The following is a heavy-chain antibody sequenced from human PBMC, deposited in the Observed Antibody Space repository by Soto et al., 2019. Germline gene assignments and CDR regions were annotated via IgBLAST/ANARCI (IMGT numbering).Heavy chain of an antibody. CDR1: GGSISSYY. V-gene: IGHV4-59*08. CDR2: IYYSGST. CDR3: ARLFSDILTGYQLDV. J-gene: IGHJ6*02. D-gene: IGHD3-9*01. Sequence: SETLSLTCTVSGGSISSYYWSWIRQPPGKGLEWIGYIYYSGSTNYNPSLKSRVTISVDTSKNQFSLKLSSVTAADTAVYYCARLFSDILTGYQLDVWGQGTTVTVSS.